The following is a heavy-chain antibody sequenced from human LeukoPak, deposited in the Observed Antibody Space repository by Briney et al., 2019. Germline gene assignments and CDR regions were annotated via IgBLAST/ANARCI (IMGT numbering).Heavy chain of an antibody. CDR2: IYTSGST. D-gene: IGHD3-10*01. Sequence: SQTLSLTCTVSGGSISSGSYYWSWIRQPAGKGLEWIGRIYTSGSTNYNPSLKSRVTISVDTSKNQFSLKLSSVTAADTAVYYCARWSYGSGSYGYYYMDVWGKGTTVTVSS. V-gene: IGHV4-61*02. CDR3: ARWSYGSGSYGYYYMDV. CDR1: GGSISSGSYY. J-gene: IGHJ6*03.